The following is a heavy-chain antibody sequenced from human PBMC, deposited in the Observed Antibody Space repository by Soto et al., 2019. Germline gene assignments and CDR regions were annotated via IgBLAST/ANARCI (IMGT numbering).Heavy chain of an antibody. Sequence: GASVKVSCKGSGYSFTRYAIHWVRQAPGQSLEWMGWINAGGGGTKYSQKLQGRVTITRDTSATTVYLDLSSLRYEDTAMYYCAREKGSAGTFDFWGQGTLVTVSS. J-gene: IGHJ4*02. CDR2: INAGGGGT. CDR1: GYSFTRYA. D-gene: IGHD6-13*01. CDR3: AREKGSAGTFDF. V-gene: IGHV1-3*01.